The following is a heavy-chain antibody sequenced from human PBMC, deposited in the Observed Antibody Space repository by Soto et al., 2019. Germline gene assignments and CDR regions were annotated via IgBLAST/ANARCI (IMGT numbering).Heavy chain of an antibody. CDR2: RSHEEDYI. J-gene: IGHJ4*02. Sequence: QVQLVESGGGVVQPGKSLRLSCAASGFIFSAYVMHWVRQAPGKGLEWVAMRSHEEDYIYYADSVKGRFTISRDNSKNSLLLEMSNLKTEDTARYYCARDPESLKFGDMDYWGKGPLVTVSS. CDR3: ARDPESLKFGDMDY. V-gene: IGHV3-30*03. D-gene: IGHD3-16*01. CDR1: GFIFSAYV.